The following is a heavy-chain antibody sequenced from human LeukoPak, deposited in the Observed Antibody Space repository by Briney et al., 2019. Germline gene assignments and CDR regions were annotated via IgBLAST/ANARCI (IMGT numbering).Heavy chain of an antibody. D-gene: IGHD3-10*01. J-gene: IGHJ4*02. CDR3: TTDYSGNYYYYSDY. CDR2: IKSKIDGGTT. V-gene: IGHV3-15*01. CDR1: EFTVSNVW. Sequence: NPGGSLRLSCAASEFTVSNVWMNWVRQAPGKGLEWVARIKSKIDGGTTDYAAPVKGRFTISRDESKNTLHLQMDSLKTEDTAVYYCTTDYSGNYYYYSDYWGQGTLVTVSS.